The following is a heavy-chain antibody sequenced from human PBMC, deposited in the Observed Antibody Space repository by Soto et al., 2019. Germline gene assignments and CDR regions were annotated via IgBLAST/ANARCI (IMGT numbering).Heavy chain of an antibody. CDR1: GASITSGAYY. CDR2: IFHSGST. CDR3: ARANYDFLTVYPGYFYGMDV. Sequence: QVQLQESGPGLVKPSQTLSLTCTVSGASITSGAYYWSWIRQPPGKGLEWIGYIFHSGSTYYNPSLERRTSISVDTSKNQFSLRLNSMSAADTAMYYCARANYDFLTVYPGYFYGMDVWGQWTTVTVSS. V-gene: IGHV4-30-4*01. J-gene: IGHJ6*02. D-gene: IGHD3-9*01.